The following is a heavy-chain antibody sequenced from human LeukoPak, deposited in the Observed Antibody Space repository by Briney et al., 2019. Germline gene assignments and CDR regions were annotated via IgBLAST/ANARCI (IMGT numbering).Heavy chain of an antibody. CDR1: GGSISSYY. Sequence: SETLSLTCSVCGGSISSYYWSWLRPPPGKGLEWIGCISYSGSTNYNPSLKSRVTISVDPSKNQFSLKLSSVTAADTAMYYCAKGTGVSNDWFDPWGQGTLVTVSS. CDR3: AKGTGVSNDWFDP. J-gene: IGHJ5*02. CDR2: ISYSGST. D-gene: IGHD1/OR15-1a*01. V-gene: IGHV4-59*01.